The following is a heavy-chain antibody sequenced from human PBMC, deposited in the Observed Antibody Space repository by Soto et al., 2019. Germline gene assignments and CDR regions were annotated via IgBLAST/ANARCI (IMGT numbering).Heavy chain of an antibody. CDR3: AREDXIAVAGTSPLGCYGMDV. Sequence: GAAVKVSCKASGYTFTGYYMHWVRQAPGQGLEWMGWINPNSGGTNYAQKFQGWVTMTRDTSISTAYMELSRLRSDDTAVYYCAREDXIAVAGTSPLGCYGMDVWGQGTTVTVSS. J-gene: IGHJ6*02. V-gene: IGHV1-2*04. D-gene: IGHD6-19*01. CDR2: INPNSGGT. CDR1: GYTFTGYY.